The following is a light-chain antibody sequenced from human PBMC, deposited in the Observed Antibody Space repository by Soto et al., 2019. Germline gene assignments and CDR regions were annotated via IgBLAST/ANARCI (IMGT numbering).Light chain of an antibody. V-gene: IGKV1-5*01. CDR2: DAS. CDR1: QSISSW. J-gene: IGKJ4*01. CDR3: QQYYSYPRT. Sequence: DIQMTQSPSSLSASVEDRVTITCRANQSISSWLAWYQQKPGKAPKLLIFDASTLQSGVPSRFSGSGPGTDFTLTISCLQSEDFATYYCQQYYSYPRTFGGGTKVDTK.